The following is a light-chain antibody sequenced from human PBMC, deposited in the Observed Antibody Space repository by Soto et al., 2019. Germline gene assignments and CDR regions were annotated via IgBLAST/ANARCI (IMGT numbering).Light chain of an antibody. V-gene: IGKV1-33*01. CDR3: QQYDNLPYT. Sequence: DMQMTQSPSYVSASVGDRVTITCRASQDISNYLNWYQQKPGKAPKLLIYDASNLETGVPSRFSGSGSGTDFTFTISSLQPEDIATYYCQQYDNLPYTFGQGTKLEIK. CDR2: DAS. J-gene: IGKJ2*01. CDR1: QDISNY.